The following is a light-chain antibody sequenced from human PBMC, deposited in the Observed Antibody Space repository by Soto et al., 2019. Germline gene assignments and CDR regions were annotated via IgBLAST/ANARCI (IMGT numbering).Light chain of an antibody. J-gene: IGKJ5*01. CDR1: RSISSRH. CDR2: GAS. CDR3: QQHDDWPLT. Sequence: EIVMTQSPATLSVSPGKRATLSCRASRSISSRHLAWYQQKPGQAPRLLIYGASTRATGIPARFSGSGSGTEFTLTISSLQSEDFALYYCQQHDDWPLTFGQGTRLEIK. V-gene: IGKV3-15*01.